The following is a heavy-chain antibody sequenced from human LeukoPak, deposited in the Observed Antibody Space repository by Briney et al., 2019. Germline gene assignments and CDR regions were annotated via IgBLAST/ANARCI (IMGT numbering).Heavy chain of an antibody. D-gene: IGHD6-13*01. CDR3: ARGRGDSSSWYFDY. J-gene: IGHJ4*02. V-gene: IGHV3-30*02. CDR2: IRYDGSNK. Sequence: PGGSLRLSCAASGFTFSSYGMHWVRQAPGKGLEWVAFIRYDGSNKYYADSVKGRFTISRDKAKNSLYLQMNSLRAEDTAVYYCARGRGDSSSWYFDYWGQGTLVTVSS. CDR1: GFTFSSYG.